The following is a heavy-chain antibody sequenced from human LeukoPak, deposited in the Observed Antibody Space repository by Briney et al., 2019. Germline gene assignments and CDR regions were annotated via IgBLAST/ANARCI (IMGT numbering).Heavy chain of an antibody. CDR1: GGSISSYY. V-gene: IGHV4-4*07. Sequence: SETLSLTCTVSGGSISSYYWSWIRQPAGKGLEWIGRIYTSGSTNYNPSLKSRVTMSVDTSKNQFSLKLSSVNAADTAVYYCARGPRGYCTNGVCPTFDPWGQGTLVTVSS. D-gene: IGHD2-8*01. CDR2: IYTSGST. J-gene: IGHJ5*02. CDR3: ARGPRGYCTNGVCPTFDP.